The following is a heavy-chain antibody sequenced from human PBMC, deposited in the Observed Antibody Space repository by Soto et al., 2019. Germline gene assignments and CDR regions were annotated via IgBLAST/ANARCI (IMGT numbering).Heavy chain of an antibody. J-gene: IGHJ5*02. Sequence: GASVKVSCKASGGTFSSYAISWVRQAPGQGLEWMGGIIPIFGTANYAQKFQGRVTITADESTSTAYMELSSLRSEDTAVYYCARDSFGGYGTNWFDPWGQGTLVTVSS. V-gene: IGHV1-69*13. D-gene: IGHD3-22*01. CDR2: IIPIFGTA. CDR3: ARDSFGGYGTNWFDP. CDR1: GGTFSSYA.